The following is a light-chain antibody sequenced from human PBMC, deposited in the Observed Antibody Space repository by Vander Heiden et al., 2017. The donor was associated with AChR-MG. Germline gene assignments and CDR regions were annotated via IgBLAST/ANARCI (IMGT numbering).Light chain of an antibody. J-gene: IGLJ1*01. V-gene: IGLV2-14*01. CDR1: SRDAGGYNC. CDR2: AVG. Sequence: PGQFITIYCTGTSRDAGGYNCASWSQPHPGKAHTLKMYAVGQRPSGVATRFSGSKSGNASSLTTSGRQAEYEADYYCSSGTSRNTVVSGTATKVTV. CDR3: SSGTSRNTVV.